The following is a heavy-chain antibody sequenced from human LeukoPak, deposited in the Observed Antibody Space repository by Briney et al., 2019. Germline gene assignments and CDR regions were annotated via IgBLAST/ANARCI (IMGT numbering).Heavy chain of an antibody. V-gene: IGHV1-46*01. CDR1: GYTFTSYY. CDR3: ARGDFNYYGSGSYRILDY. J-gene: IGHJ4*02. Sequence: GASVKVSCKASGYTFTSYYMHWVRQAPGQGLEWMGIINPSGGSTSYAQKFQGRVTITADESTSTAYMELSSLRSEDTAVYYCARGDFNYYGSGSYRILDYWGQGTLVTVSS. CDR2: INPSGGST. D-gene: IGHD3-10*01.